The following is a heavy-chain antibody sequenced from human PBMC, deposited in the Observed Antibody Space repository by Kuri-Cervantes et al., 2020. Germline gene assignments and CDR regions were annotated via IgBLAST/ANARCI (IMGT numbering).Heavy chain of an antibody. CDR2: ITPFNGNT. Sequence: SVKVSCKASGYTFTYRYLHWVRQAPGQALEWMGWITPFNGNTNYAQKFQDRVTITRDRSMSAAYMELSSLRSEDTAVYYCAKDLTGNHDAFDIWGQGTMVTVSS. CDR1: GYTFTYRY. D-gene: IGHD1-20*01. CDR3: AKDLTGNHDAFDI. J-gene: IGHJ3*02. V-gene: IGHV1-45*02.